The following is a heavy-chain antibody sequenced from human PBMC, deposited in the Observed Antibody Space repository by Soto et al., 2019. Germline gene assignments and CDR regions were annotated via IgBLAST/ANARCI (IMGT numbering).Heavy chain of an antibody. CDR3: AKDIETTYYDILTGYANWFDP. V-gene: IGHV3-23*01. J-gene: IGHJ5*02. CDR1: GFTFSSYA. D-gene: IGHD3-9*01. Sequence: EVQLLESGGGLVQHGGSLRLSCAASGFTFSSYAMSWVRQAPGKGLEWVSAISGSGGSTYYADSVKGRFTISRDNSKNTLYLQMNSLRAEDTAVYYCAKDIETTYYDILTGYANWFDPWGQVTLVTVSS. CDR2: ISGSGGST.